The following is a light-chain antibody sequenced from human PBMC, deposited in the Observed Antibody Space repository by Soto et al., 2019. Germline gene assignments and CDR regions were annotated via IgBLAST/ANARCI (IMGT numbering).Light chain of an antibody. CDR2: GAS. CDR3: QQYGSSRT. V-gene: IGKV3-20*01. J-gene: IGKJ1*01. CDR1: QSVDSRF. Sequence: EIVLTQSPGTLSLSPGEIVTLSCRASQSVDSRFLAWYQHKPGQAPRLLVYGASIRATGIPDRFSGSGSGTDFTLSIRRLEPEDFAVYYCQQYGSSRTFGQGTNVEMK.